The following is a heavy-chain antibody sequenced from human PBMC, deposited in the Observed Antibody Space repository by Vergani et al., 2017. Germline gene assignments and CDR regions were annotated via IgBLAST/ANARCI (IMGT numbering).Heavy chain of an antibody. CDR3: AKDGRENSDYGYFDY. V-gene: IGHV3-30*02. J-gene: IGHJ4*02. Sequence: VHLLESGGGQVEAGGSLRLSCAASGFSLSRFWMSWVRQAPEKGLEWVAFIGYDGRIRYNVDSVKGRFTISRDTSKKTLSLQMRSLRADDTAVYYCAKDGRENSDYGYFDYWGQGNRGTVSS. CDR1: GFSLSRFW. CDR2: IGYDGRIR. D-gene: IGHD4-17*01.